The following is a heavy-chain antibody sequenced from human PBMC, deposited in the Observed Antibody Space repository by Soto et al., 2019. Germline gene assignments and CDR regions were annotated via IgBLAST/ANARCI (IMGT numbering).Heavy chain of an antibody. V-gene: IGHV1-58*01. J-gene: IGHJ6*02. CDR1: GFTFTSSA. CDR3: AATSARLRLPVLYYYGMDV. D-gene: IGHD3-16*01. CDR2: IVVGSGNT. Sequence: ASVKVSCKASGFTFTSSAVQWVRQARGQRLEWIGWIVVGSGNTNYAQKFQERVTITRDMSTSTAYMELSSLRSEDTAVYYCAATSARLRLPVLYYYGMDVWGQGTTVTVSS.